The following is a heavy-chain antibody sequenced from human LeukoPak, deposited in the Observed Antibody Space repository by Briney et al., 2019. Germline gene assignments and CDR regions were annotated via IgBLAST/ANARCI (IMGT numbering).Heavy chain of an antibody. J-gene: IGHJ4*02. CDR3: AAGPWELDF. D-gene: IGHD1-26*01. CDR1: GVSINTYY. Sequence: SETLSLTCTVSGVSINTYYASWIRQAPGKGLEFIGFIYNGGNTNYNPSLKSRATISVDTSNNQFSLRLTSVTAADTAMYYCAAGPWELDFWGQGTLVTVSS. V-gene: IGHV4-4*09. CDR2: IYNGGNT.